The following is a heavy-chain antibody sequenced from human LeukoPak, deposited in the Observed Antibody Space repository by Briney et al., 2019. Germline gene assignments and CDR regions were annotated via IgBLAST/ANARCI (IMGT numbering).Heavy chain of an antibody. CDR2: ISWNSGSI. V-gene: IGHV3-9*01. D-gene: IGHD6-13*01. CDR3: AGTGYYDYGMGV. CDR1: GFTFDDYA. J-gene: IGHJ6*02. Sequence: QPGRSLRLSCGASGFTFDDYAMHWVRQAPGKGLEWVSGISWNSGSIAYADSVKGRFIISRDNAKNSLYLQMNSLRAVDTALYYCAGTGYYDYGMGVWGQGTTVTVSS.